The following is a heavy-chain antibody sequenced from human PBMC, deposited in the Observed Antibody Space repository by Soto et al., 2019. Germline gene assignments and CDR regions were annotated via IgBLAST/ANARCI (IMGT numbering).Heavy chain of an antibody. D-gene: IGHD6-13*01. V-gene: IGHV3-33*01. J-gene: IGHJ6*02. Sequence: SLRLSCAASGFTFSSYGMHWVRQAPGKGLEWVAVIWYDGSNKYYADSVKGRFTISRDNSKNTLYLQMNSLRAEDTAVYYCARDLSSWDPGLDVWGQGTTVTVSS. CDR3: ARDLSSWDPGLDV. CDR1: GFTFSSYG. CDR2: IWYDGSNK.